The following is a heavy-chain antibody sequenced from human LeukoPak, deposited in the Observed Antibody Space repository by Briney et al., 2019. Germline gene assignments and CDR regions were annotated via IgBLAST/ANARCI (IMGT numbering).Heavy chain of an antibody. J-gene: IGHJ3*01. CDR1: GFTFSTYA. D-gene: IGHD3-16*01. Sequence: GGSLRLSCAASGFTFSTYAMNWVRQPPGKGLEWVSVISGGGRTTFYADSVKGRFTISRDNSKNTLYLRMNSLRAEDTAVYYCAKDGKFGGGSPGDSFDVWGQGTMVTVSS. V-gene: IGHV3-23*01. CDR3: AKDGKFGGGSPGDSFDV. CDR2: ISGGGRTT.